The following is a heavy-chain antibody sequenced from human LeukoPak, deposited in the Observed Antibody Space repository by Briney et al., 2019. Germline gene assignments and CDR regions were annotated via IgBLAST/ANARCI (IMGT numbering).Heavy chain of an antibody. V-gene: IGHV3-30*02. CDR1: GFTFSTYG. CDR3: AKANTGGGSNNLGYFHH. J-gene: IGHJ1*01. CDR2: MRNDGSNK. D-gene: IGHD3-16*01. Sequence: GGSLRLSCAASGFTFSTYGMHWVRQAPGKGLEWVASMRNDGSNKYYADSVRGRFTISRDNSKNTLYLQMNSLRAEDTAVYYCAKANTGGGSNNLGYFHHWGQGTLVTVSS.